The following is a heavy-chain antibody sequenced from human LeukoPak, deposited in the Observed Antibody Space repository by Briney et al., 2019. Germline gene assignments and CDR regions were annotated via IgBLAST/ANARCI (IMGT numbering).Heavy chain of an antibody. CDR1: GASVSSGSYY. CDR3: ARAYSSGWPRFDY. CDR2: IYYSGST. Sequence: PSETLSLTCTVSGASVSSGSYYWSWIRQPPGKGLEWIGYIYYSGSTNYNPSLKRRVTISVDTSENQFSLKLSSVTAADTAVYYCARAYSSGWPRFDYWGQGTLVTVSS. D-gene: IGHD6-19*01. V-gene: IGHV4-61*01. J-gene: IGHJ4*02.